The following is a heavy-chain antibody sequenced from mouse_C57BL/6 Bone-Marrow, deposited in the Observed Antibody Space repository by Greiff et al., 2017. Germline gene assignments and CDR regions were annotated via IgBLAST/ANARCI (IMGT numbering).Heavy chain of an antibody. CDR3: AREGVLAY. CDR1: GYAFSSSW. D-gene: IGHD2-14*01. J-gene: IGHJ3*01. CDR2: IYPGDGDT. V-gene: IGHV1-82*01. Sequence: QVQLQQSGPELVKPGASVKISCKASGYAFSSSWMNWVKQRPGKGLEWIGRIYPGDGDTNYNGKFKGKATLTADKSSSTAYMQLSSLTSEDSAVXFCAREGVLAYWGQGTLVTVSA.